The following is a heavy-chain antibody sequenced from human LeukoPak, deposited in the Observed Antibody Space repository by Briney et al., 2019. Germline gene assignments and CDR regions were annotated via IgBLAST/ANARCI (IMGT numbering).Heavy chain of an antibody. Sequence: GGSLRLSCAASGFTFSSYEMNWVRQAPGKGLEWVSYISPSGSSIYYADSVKGRFTISRDNAKNSLFLQMNSLRAEDTAVYYCARFSGGSWFDYRGQGTLVTVSS. CDR3: ARFSGGSWFDY. CDR1: GFTFSSYE. CDR2: ISPSGSSI. D-gene: IGHD6-13*01. V-gene: IGHV3-48*03. J-gene: IGHJ4*02.